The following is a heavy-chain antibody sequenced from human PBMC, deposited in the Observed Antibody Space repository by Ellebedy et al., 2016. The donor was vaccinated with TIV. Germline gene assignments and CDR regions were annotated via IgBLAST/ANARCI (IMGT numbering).Heavy chain of an antibody. CDR3: AKDLVLGYCSGGSCYPGH. D-gene: IGHD2-15*01. CDR2: ISGSGGST. CDR1: GFSLGNYA. Sequence: GGSLRLSCAASGFSLGNYAMSWVRQAPGKGLEWVSAISGSGGSTYYADSVKGRFTISRDNSKNTLYLQMNSLRAEDTAVYYCAKDLVLGYCSGGSCYPGHWGQGTLVTVSS. J-gene: IGHJ4*02. V-gene: IGHV3-23*01.